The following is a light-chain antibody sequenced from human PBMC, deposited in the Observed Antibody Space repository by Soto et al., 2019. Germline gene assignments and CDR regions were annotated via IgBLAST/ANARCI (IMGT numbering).Light chain of an antibody. J-gene: IGKJ1*01. Sequence: DIQMTQSPSTLSASVGDRVTITCRASQSISSWLAWYQQKPGKAPKLLIYDASSLESGVPSRFSGSGSGTECTLTISSLQPDEFATYYCQQYNSFPWSFGQGTKVEIK. V-gene: IGKV1-5*01. CDR2: DAS. CDR3: QQYNSFPWS. CDR1: QSISSW.